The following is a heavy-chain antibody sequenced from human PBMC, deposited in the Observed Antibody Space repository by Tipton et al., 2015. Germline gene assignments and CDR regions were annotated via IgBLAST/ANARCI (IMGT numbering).Heavy chain of an antibody. D-gene: IGHD3-9*01. Sequence: TLSLTCSVSSDSISKYYWSWIRQPPGKGLEWIGTISHGGNTFYNPSLKSRVTISADTSKNQFSLRLSSVTAADTAVYYCACQDYDSLTRDYQTVDYWGQGTLVTVSS. CDR2: ISHGGNT. CDR1: SDSISKYY. J-gene: IGHJ4*02. V-gene: IGHV4-59*04. CDR3: ACQDYDSLTRDYQTVDY.